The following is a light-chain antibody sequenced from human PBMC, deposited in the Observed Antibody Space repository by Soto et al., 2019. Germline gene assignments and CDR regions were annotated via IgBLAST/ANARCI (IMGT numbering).Light chain of an antibody. CDR3: QQYNKWPLT. V-gene: IGKV3-15*01. CDR2: GAS. J-gene: IGKJ3*01. Sequence: ETVMTQSPATLSLSPGERATLSCRASQTISNNLVWYQQRPGQAPRLLIYGASSRATGIPVRFSGSGSGSDFTLTISSLQSEDFAVYYCQQYNKWPLTFGPGT. CDR1: QTISNN.